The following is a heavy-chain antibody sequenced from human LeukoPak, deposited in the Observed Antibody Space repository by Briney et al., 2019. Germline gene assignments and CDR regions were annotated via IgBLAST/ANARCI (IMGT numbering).Heavy chain of an antibody. CDR1: GGSISSYY. V-gene: IGHV4-59*01. Sequence: SETLSLTCTVSGGSISSYYWSWIRQPPGKGLEWLGYIYYSGTTNYNPSLKSRVTISVDTSKNQFSLKLGSVTAADTAVYYCARGVSGSYYALDSWGQGTLVTVSS. CDR2: IYYSGTT. J-gene: IGHJ4*02. D-gene: IGHD1-26*01. CDR3: ARGVSGSYYALDS.